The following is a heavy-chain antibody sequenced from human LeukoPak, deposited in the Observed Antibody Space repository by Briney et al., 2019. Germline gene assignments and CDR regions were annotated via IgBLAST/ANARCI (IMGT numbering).Heavy chain of an antibody. CDR3: AKDRDIVVVPAAIGY. CDR2: ISYDGSNK. D-gene: IGHD2-2*01. V-gene: IGHV3-30*18. Sequence: GRSLRLSCAASGFTFSSYGMHWVRQAPGKGLEWVAVISYDGSNKYYADSVKGRFTISRDNSKNTLYLQMNSLRAEDTAVYYCAKDRDIVVVPAAIGYWGQGTLVTVSS. CDR1: GFTFSSYG. J-gene: IGHJ4*02.